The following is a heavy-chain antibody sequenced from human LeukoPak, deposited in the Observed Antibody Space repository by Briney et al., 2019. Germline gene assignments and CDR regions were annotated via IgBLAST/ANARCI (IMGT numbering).Heavy chain of an antibody. J-gene: IGHJ5*02. Sequence: GRFTISRDNAKNSLYLQMNTLRAKDTAMYYCAKDAQPRSRWFDPWGQGTLVTVSS. D-gene: IGHD3-16*01. CDR3: AKDAQPRSRWFDP. V-gene: IGHV3-11*05.